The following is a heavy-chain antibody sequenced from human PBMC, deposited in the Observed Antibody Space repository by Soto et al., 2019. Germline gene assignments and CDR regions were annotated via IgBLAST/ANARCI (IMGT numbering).Heavy chain of an antibody. Sequence: PGGSLRLSCVASGFPFSSHWMSWVRQAPGKGLEWVANIKQDGSEEHYVDSVKGRFTVSRDNAKNSLHPQMNSLRAEDTAVYYCARVVGATNTLHNWGQGTLVTVSS. CDR1: GFPFSSHW. V-gene: IGHV3-7*01. CDR2: IKQDGSEE. J-gene: IGHJ4*02. CDR3: ARVVGATNTLHN. D-gene: IGHD1-26*01.